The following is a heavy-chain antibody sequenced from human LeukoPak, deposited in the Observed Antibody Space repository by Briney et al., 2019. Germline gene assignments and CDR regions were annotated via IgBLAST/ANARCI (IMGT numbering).Heavy chain of an antibody. CDR2: IKQDGSEK. J-gene: IGHJ2*01. CDR3: ARRRMGLRTGYFDL. CDR1: GFTFSSYW. D-gene: IGHD5-12*01. V-gene: IGHV3-7*01. Sequence: PGGSLRLSCAASGFTFSSYWMSWARQAPGKGLEWVANIKQDGSEKYYVDSVKGRFTISRDNAKNSLHLQMNSLRAEDTAVYYCARRRMGLRTGYFDLWGRGTLVTVSS.